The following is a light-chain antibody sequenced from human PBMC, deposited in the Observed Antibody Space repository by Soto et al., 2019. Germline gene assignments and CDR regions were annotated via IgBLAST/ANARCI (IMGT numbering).Light chain of an antibody. CDR2: INNDGSH. Sequence: QLVLTQSPSASASLGASVKLICTLSSGHNSYAIAWHQQQPEKGPRYVMKINNDGSHIKGDGIPDRFSGSSSGAERYLTISSLQSEDEADYYCQTWGTGPWVFGGGTKLTVL. V-gene: IGLV4-69*02. J-gene: IGLJ3*02. CDR3: QTWGTGPWV. CDR1: SGHNSYA.